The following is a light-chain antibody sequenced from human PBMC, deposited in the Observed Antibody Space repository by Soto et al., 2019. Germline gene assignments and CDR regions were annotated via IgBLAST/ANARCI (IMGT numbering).Light chain of an antibody. CDR3: PQYGSSTIT. J-gene: IGKJ5*01. Sequence: LTKSRGTVSLAKGVGATVSCRASQSVSSSYLAWYQQKPGQAPRLLIYGASSRETGIPDMFSGSGSGTEFTLTVSRLQPEDFDVHYCPQYGSSTITIGQGTRLEIK. CDR1: QSVSSSY. CDR2: GAS. V-gene: IGKV3-20*01.